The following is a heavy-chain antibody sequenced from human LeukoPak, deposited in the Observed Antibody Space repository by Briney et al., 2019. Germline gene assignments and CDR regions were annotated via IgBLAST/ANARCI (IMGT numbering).Heavy chain of an antibody. J-gene: IGHJ4*02. CDR1: GFTPSSHS. V-gene: IGHV3-33*01. D-gene: IGHD3-3*01. CDR2: MWYHGRNI. Sequence: GGSLRLSCAAPGFTPSSHSMHCVRQAPGKGRELVAFMWYHGRNIYYADSVKGRFTISRDISKNTLYLQMSSLRAEDTAVYYCARDMAFGAYDYWGQGTLVTVSS. CDR3: ARDMAFGAYDY.